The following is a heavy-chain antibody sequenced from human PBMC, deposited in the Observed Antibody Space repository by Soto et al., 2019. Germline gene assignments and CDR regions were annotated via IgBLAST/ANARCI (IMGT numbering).Heavy chain of an antibody. D-gene: IGHD5-18*01. J-gene: IGHJ4*01. CDR3: VASIEWRAMESFDY. CDR2: VSYSVGA. CDR1: AGSISRYY. Sequence: TETLSLTCSVSAGSISRYYWGWVRQLPGERLEWIAYVSYSVGASYNPSLKSRVTISLDTSKSQIALRLMSVTAADTAMYYCVASIEWRAMESFDYWGPGALVTVYS. V-gene: IGHV4-59*01.